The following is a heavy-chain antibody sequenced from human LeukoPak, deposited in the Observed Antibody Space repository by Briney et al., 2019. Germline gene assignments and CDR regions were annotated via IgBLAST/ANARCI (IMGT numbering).Heavy chain of an antibody. D-gene: IGHD4-17*01. V-gene: IGHV4-59*11. CDR2: ISYIGST. CDR1: GGSFSSHY. Sequence: PSETLSLTCTVPGGSFSSHYWSWIRQPPGKGLEWIGYISYIGSTNYNPALKSRVTISVDTSKNQFSLKLSSVTAADAAAYFCAGDPTTVTKGLEIWGQGTMVTVSS. J-gene: IGHJ3*02. CDR3: AGDPTTVTKGLEI.